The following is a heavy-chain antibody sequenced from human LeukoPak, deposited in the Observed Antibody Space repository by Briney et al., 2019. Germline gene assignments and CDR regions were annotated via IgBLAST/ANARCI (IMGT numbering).Heavy chain of an antibody. V-gene: IGHV3-23*01. Sequence: PGGSLRLFCAASGFTFSNYAMNWVRQAPGKGLQWVSAVSGDGYRTFYADSVKGRFTVSRDNSKNTLSLQMNSLRVEDTAVYYCAKEQDNLLLLSHFDSWGQGILVTVSS. CDR2: VSGDGYRT. CDR1: GFTFSNYA. J-gene: IGHJ4*02. D-gene: IGHD1-14*01. CDR3: AKEQDNLLLLSHFDS.